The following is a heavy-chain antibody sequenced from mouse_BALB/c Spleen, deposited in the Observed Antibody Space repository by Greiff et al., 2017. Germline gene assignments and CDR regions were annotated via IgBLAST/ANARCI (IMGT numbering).Heavy chain of an antibody. CDR1: GFNIKDYY. V-gene: IGHV14-1*02. CDR2: IDPENGNT. Sequence: EVKLQESGAELVRPGALVKLSCKASGFNIKDYYMHWVKQRPEQGLEWIGWIDPENGNTIYDPKFQGKASITADTSSNTAYLQLSSLTSEDTAVYYCARGDYAWFAYWGQGTLVTVSA. CDR3: ARGDYAWFAY. D-gene: IGHD2-4*01. J-gene: IGHJ3*01.